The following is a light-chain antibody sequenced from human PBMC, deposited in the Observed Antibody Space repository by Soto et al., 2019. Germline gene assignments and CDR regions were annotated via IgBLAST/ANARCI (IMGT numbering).Light chain of an antibody. CDR2: VTS. V-gene: IGKV1-9*01. Sequence: IQLTQSPSSLSASVGDRVTITCRASQGVSSYLAWYQQKPGKAPNLLIYVTSTLQSGVPSRFSGSGSGTYFTLTISSLQPEDFATYYCQQHNSYPLTFGGGTKVEIK. CDR1: QGVSSY. CDR3: QQHNSYPLT. J-gene: IGKJ4*01.